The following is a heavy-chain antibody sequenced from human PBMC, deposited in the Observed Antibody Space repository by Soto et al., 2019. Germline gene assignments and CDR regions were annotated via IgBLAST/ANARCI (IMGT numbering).Heavy chain of an antibody. D-gene: IGHD3-22*01. CDR2: IIPIFGTA. J-gene: IGHJ4*01. CDR3: ARVIDYYDSSGYYRVYYFDY. Sequence: AASVKVSCKASGGTFSSYAISWVRQAPGQGLEWMGGIIPIFGTANYAQKFQGRVTITADESTSTAYMELSSLRSEDTAVYYCARVIDYYDSSGYYRVYYFDYWG. CDR1: GGTFSSYA. V-gene: IGHV1-69*13.